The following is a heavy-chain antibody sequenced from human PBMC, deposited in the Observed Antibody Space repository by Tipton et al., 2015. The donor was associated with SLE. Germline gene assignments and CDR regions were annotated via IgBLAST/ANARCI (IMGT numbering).Heavy chain of an antibody. CDR1: GYSINNGFY. J-gene: IGHJ5*02. D-gene: IGHD3-22*01. CDR3: ARASNYYDYNYFDP. CDR2: IYHSGTT. V-gene: IGHV4-38-2*02. Sequence: TLSLTCTVSGYSINNGFYWGWIRQPPGKGLEWIGIIYHSGTTYYNPSLKSRVTISVDTSKNQFSLRRSSVTAADTAMYYCARASNYYDYNYFDPWGQGSLVTVSS.